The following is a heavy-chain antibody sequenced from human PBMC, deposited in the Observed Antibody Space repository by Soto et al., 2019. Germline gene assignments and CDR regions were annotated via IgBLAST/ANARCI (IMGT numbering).Heavy chain of an antibody. J-gene: IGHJ6*02. Sequence: QVQLVQSGAEVKKPGASVKVSCKASGYTFTSYGISWVRQAPGQGLEWMGWISAYNGNTNYARKLQGRVTMTTDTSTSTAYMELRSLRSDDTAVYYCASSTHSSSPDDYGDYLVSGMDVWGQGTTVTVSS. CDR3: ASSTHSSSPDDYGDYLVSGMDV. CDR1: GYTFTSYG. V-gene: IGHV1-18*01. CDR2: ISAYNGNT. D-gene: IGHD4-17*01.